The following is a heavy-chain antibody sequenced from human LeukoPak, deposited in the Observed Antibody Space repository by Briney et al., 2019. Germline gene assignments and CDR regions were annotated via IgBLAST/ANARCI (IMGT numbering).Heavy chain of an antibody. D-gene: IGHD2-15*01. Sequence: PSETLSLTCTVSGGSISSYYWSWIRQPPGKGLEWIGYIYYSGSTNYNPSLKSRVTISVDTSKNQFSLKLSSVTAADTAVYYCARVASLGYCSGGSCCSNDYWGQGTLVTVSS. V-gene: IGHV4-59*01. CDR3: ARVASLGYCSGGSCCSNDY. CDR2: IYYSGST. J-gene: IGHJ4*02. CDR1: GGSISSYY.